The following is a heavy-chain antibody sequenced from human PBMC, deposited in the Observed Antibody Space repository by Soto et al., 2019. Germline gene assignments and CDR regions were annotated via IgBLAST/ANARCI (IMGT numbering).Heavy chain of an antibody. V-gene: IGHV3-48*02. J-gene: IGHJ6*02. CDR1: GFTFSAYA. CDR2: ISSRSDTL. Sequence: GSLRLSCEGSGFTFSAYAMNWVRQAPGKGLEWVSYISSRSDTLYYADSVKGRFTISRDNAKNSVYLQVNNLRDEDTAVYYCARDWDIVILSVPIPNYNYGMDVWGQGTTVTVSS. CDR3: ARDWDIVILSVPIPNYNYGMDV. D-gene: IGHD2-15*01.